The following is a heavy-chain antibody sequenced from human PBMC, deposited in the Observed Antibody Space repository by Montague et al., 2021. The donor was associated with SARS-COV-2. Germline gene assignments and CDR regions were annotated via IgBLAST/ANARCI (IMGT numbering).Heavy chain of an antibody. J-gene: IGHJ4*02. D-gene: IGHD2-2*01. Sequence: SETLSLTCTVSGYSISSGYYWGWIRQPPGKGLEWIGSIYHSGSTXXNPXXXSRVTISVDTSKNQFSLKLISVTAADTAVYYCARSQDCSTTSCHFDYWGQGTLVTVSS. CDR3: ARSQDCSTTSCHFDY. CDR2: IYHSGST. CDR1: GYSISSGYY. V-gene: IGHV4-38-2*02.